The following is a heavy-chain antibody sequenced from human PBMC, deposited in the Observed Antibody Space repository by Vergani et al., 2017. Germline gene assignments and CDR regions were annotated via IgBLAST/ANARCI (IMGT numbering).Heavy chain of an antibody. D-gene: IGHD3-10*01. CDR3: ARGVYYYGSGSFDY. Sequence: QVQLQQWDAGLLKPSETLSLTCAVYGGSFSGYYWSWIRQPPGKGLEWIGEINHSGSTNYNPSLKSRVTISVDTSKNQFSLKLSSVTAADTAVYYCARGVYYYGSGSFDYWGQGTLVTVSS. J-gene: IGHJ4*02. V-gene: IGHV4-34*01. CDR1: GGSFSGYY. CDR2: INHSGST.